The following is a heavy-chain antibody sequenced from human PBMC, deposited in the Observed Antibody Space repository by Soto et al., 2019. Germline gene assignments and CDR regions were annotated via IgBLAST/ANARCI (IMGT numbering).Heavy chain of an antibody. CDR2: IWYDGSNK. J-gene: IGHJ4*02. CDR1: GFTFSGYG. Sequence: QVQLVESGGGVVQPGRSLRLSCAASGFTFSGYGMHWVRQAPGKGLEWVAVIWYDGSNKYYADSVKGRFTISRDNSKNTRYLQMNSLIAEDTAVYYCARLRLTIVRGVFGNDYWGQGTLVTVSS. CDR3: ARLRLTIVRGVFGNDY. D-gene: IGHD3-10*01. V-gene: IGHV3-33*01.